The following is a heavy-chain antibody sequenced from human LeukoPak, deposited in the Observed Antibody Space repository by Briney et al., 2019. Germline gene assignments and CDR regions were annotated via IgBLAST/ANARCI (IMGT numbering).Heavy chain of an antibody. J-gene: IGHJ4*02. Sequence: SETLSLTCSVSSGSISGYYWSWIRQPPGKALEWIGYMYDSGSPRYNPSLKSRVTISLDTSKKQFSLKLSSVTAADTAVYYCARARSGWEGGCFDHWGQGNLVTVSS. CDR1: SGSISGYY. V-gene: IGHV4-59*01. CDR2: MYDSGSP. D-gene: IGHD6-19*01. CDR3: ARARSGWEGGCFDH.